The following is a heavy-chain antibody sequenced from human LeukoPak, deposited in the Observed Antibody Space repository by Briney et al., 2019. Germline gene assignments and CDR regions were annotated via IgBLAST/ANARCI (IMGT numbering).Heavy chain of an antibody. V-gene: IGHV3-23*01. D-gene: IGHD6-13*01. Sequence: GGSLRLSCAASGFTFSSYAMSWVRQAPGKGLEWVSAISGSGGSTYYADSVKGWFTISRDNSKNTLFLQVNSLRAEDTAVYYCAKHKAIAAAASPCDYWGQGTLVTVSS. CDR3: AKHKAIAAAASPCDY. J-gene: IGHJ4*02. CDR1: GFTFSSYA. CDR2: ISGSGGST.